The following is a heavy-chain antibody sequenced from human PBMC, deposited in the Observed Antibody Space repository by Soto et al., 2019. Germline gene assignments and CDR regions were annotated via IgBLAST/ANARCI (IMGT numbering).Heavy chain of an antibody. CDR2: IYWDDDE. V-gene: IGHV2-5*02. D-gene: IGHD3-10*01. CDR1: GFSLTTRGVA. CDR3: AHRPRGFSYYFDY. J-gene: IGHJ4*02. Sequence: QITLKESGPTLVKPTQTLTLTCTFSGFSLTTRGVAVGWIRQPPGKALEWLALIYWDDDEGYSQSLKSRLTIPKDTSKNQVVLRMTNMDPVDTATYYCAHRPRGFSYYFDYWGQGTLVTVSS.